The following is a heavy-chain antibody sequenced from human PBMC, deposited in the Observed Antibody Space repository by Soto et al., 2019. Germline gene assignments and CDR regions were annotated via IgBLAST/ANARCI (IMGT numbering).Heavy chain of an antibody. J-gene: IGHJ5*01. CDR2: IFYTGST. CDR3: ARAHYFTSGICFDL. V-gene: IGHV4-31*03. CDR1: DDSVNGGGHY. D-gene: IGHD3-3*01. Sequence: SETLSLTCSVSDDSVNGGGHYWSWIRQHPGEGLEWIGYIFYTGSTYYNPSLKSRVTLSVDRSQNRFSLKLTSVTAADTAVYYFARAHYFTSGICFDLWGRGTLVTVSS.